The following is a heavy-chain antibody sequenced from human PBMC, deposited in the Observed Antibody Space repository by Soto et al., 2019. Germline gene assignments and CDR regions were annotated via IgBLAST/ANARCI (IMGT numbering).Heavy chain of an antibody. V-gene: IGHV4-31*03. J-gene: IGHJ4*02. CDR3: ARTPELLWFGEFTY. D-gene: IGHD3-10*01. Sequence: PSETLSLTCTVSGGSISSGGYYWSWIRQHPGKGLEWIGYIYYSGSTYYNPSLKSRVTISVDTSKNQLSLKLSSVTAADTAVYYCARTPELLWFGEFTYWGQGTLVTVSS. CDR2: IYYSGST. CDR1: GGSISSGGYY.